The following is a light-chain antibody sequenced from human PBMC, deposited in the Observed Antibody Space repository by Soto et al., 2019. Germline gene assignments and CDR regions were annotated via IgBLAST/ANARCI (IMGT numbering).Light chain of an antibody. Sequence: DIQMTQSTSSLSASVGDRVTITWRASQGITTYVAWFQQKPGKAPKSLIYAASSLQSGAPSKFSGSGSGTDFTLTISSLQPEDSATYYCQQYNSYPLTFGGGTRVEI. J-gene: IGKJ4*01. V-gene: IGKV1-16*02. CDR2: AAS. CDR3: QQYNSYPLT. CDR1: QGITTY.